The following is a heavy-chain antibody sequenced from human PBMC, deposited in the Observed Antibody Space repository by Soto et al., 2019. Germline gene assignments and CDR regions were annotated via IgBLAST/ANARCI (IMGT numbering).Heavy chain of an antibody. D-gene: IGHD1-20*01. CDR3: ARPVTGTASYYYYYGMDV. J-gene: IGHJ6*02. Sequence: ASVKVSCKASGYTFTGYYMHWVRQAPGQGLEWMGWINPNSGGTNYAQKFQGRVTMTRDTSISTAYMELSRLRSDDTAVYYCARPVTGTASYYYYYGMDVWGQGTTVTVYS. CDR1: GYTFTGYY. CDR2: INPNSGGT. V-gene: IGHV1-2*02.